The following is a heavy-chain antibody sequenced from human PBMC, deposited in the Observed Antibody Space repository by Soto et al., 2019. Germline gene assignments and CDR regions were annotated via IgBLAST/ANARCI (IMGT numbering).Heavy chain of an antibody. CDR3: ARHPRVPAAQYHWFDP. CDR2: IYYSGST. J-gene: IGHJ5*02. Sequence: SETLSLTCTVSGGSFGIGSYYWIWIRQPPGKGLEWIGYIYYSGSTNYNPSLKSRVTISVDTSKNQFSLKLSSVTAADTAVYYCARHPRVPAAQYHWFDPWGQGTLVTVSS. D-gene: IGHD2-2*01. V-gene: IGHV4-61*01. CDR1: GGSFGIGSYY.